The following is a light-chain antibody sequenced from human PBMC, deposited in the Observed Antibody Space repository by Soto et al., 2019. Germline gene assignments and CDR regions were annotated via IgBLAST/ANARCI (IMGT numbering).Light chain of an antibody. CDR3: QQRHMWPIT. CDR1: QSFRGL. CDR2: DAY. J-gene: IGKJ5*01. Sequence: EVVLTQSPVTLSLSPGERATLSCRASQSFRGLLAWYQHKPGQAPRLLIYDAYNRATGIPPRFSGSGSGTDFTLTISSLEPEDSAVYYCQQRHMWPITFGQGTRLEIK. V-gene: IGKV3-11*01.